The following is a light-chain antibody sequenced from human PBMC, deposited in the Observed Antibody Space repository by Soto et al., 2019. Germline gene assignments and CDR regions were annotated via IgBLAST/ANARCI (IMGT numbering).Light chain of an antibody. CDR3: QLGFT. CDR1: QDMSNY. Sequence: DIQMTQSPSSLSASVGDRVTITCQASQDMSNYLNWYQQKPGKAPKVLIYDASYLEAGVPSRFSGSGSGTDFTFTISSLQPEDIATYYCQLGFTFGPGTKVDIK. V-gene: IGKV1-33*01. J-gene: IGKJ3*01. CDR2: DAS.